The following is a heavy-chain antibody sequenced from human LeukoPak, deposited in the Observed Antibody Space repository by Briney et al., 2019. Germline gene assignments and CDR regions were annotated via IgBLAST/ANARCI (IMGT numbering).Heavy chain of an antibody. Sequence: ASVKVSCKASGYTFTSYDINWVRQATGQGLEWMGWMYPNSGNTGYAQKFQGRVTMTRNTSISTAYMELSSLRSEDTAVYYCARALLLWITPTSENGRYWFDPWGQGTLVTLSS. V-gene: IGHV1-8*01. CDR3: ARALLLWITPTSENGRYWFDP. D-gene: IGHD3-10*01. CDR1: GYTFTSYD. J-gene: IGHJ5*02. CDR2: MYPNSGNT.